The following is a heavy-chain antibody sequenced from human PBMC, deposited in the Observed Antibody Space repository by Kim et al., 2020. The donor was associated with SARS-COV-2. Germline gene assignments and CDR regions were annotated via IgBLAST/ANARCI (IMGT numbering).Heavy chain of an antibody. V-gene: IGHV4-31*03. CDR1: GGSISSGGYY. CDR2: IYYSGST. Sequence: SETLSLTCTVSGGSISSGGYYWSWIRQHPGKGLEWIGYIYYSGSTYYNPSLKSRVTISVDTSKNQFSLKLSSVTAADTAVYYCARGPALMNFPDYWGQGTLVTVSS. D-gene: IGHD2-8*01. CDR3: ARGPALMNFPDY. J-gene: IGHJ4*02.